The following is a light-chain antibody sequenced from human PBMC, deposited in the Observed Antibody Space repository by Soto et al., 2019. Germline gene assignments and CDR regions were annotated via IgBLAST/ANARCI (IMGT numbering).Light chain of an antibody. CDR3: QTWVSDAVV. CDR1: SGHSSYA. CDR2: LNSDGSH. J-gene: IGLJ2*01. Sequence: QLVLTQSPSASASLGASVKLTCTLSSGHSSYAIAWHQQQPEKDPRYLMKLNSDGSHSKGDGIPDRFSGSSSGAERYLTISSLQSEDEADYFCQTWVSDAVVFGGGTKLTVL. V-gene: IGLV4-69*01.